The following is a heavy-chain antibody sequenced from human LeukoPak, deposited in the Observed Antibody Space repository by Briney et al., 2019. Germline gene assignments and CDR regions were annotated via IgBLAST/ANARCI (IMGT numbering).Heavy chain of an antibody. J-gene: IGHJ4*02. V-gene: IGHV3-15*01. CDR3: ATTWSSRKGFDY. Sequence: GSLRLSCTASGINFNNTWMSWVRQAPGKGLEWVGRIKSRADGGTTETAAPVKGGFTISRSDSENTLFLLMDSLKVEDTAVYYCATTWSSRKGFDYWGQGTLVSVSS. CDR1: GINFNNTW. CDR2: IKSRADGGTT. D-gene: IGHD3-10*01.